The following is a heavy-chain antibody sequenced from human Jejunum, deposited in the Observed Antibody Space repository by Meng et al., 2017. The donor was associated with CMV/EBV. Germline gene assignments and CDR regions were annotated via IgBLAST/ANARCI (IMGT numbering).Heavy chain of an antibody. CDR2: ISSSSSSI. CDR3: ARDLLFTRLEVAGGYFYGMDV. V-gene: IGHV3-21*01. J-gene: IGHJ6*02. CDR1: YG. D-gene: IGHD6-19*01. Sequence: YGMSWVRQAPGKGLEWVSSISSSSSSISYADSVKGRFTISRDNAKNSLYLQMNSLRAEDTAVYYCARDLLFTRLEVAGGYFYGMDVWGQGTTVTVSS.